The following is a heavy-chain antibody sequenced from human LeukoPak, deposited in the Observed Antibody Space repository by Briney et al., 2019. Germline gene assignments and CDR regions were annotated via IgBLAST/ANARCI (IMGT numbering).Heavy chain of an antibody. V-gene: IGHV3-21*01. CDR2: ISSSSSYI. D-gene: IGHD4-17*01. CDR3: ARYRRGYYYMDV. CDR1: AFTFSSYS. J-gene: IGHJ6*03. Sequence: GGSLRLSCAASAFTFSSYSMNWVRQAPGKGLEWVSSISSSSSYIYYADSVKGRFTISRDNAKNSLYLQMNSLRAEDTAVYYCARYRRGYYYMDVWGKGTTVTVSS.